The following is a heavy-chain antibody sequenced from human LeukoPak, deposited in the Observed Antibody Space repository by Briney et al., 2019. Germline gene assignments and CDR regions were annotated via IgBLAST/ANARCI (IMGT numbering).Heavy chain of an antibody. CDR3: ASGYSSSWATFDY. CDR1: GFTSSSYS. D-gene: IGHD6-13*01. V-gene: IGHV3-21*01. J-gene: IGHJ4*02. Sequence: GGSLRLSCAASGFTSSSYSMNWVRQAPGKGLEWVSSISSSSSYIYYADSVKGRFTISRDNAKNSLYLQMNSLRADDTAVYYCASGYSSSWATFDYWGQGTLVTVSS. CDR2: ISSSSSYI.